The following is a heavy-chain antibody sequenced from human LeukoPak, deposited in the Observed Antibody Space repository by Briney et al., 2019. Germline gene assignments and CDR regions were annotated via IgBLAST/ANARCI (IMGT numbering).Heavy chain of an antibody. Sequence: GGSLRSPFTPIGLMFPSNESAWFAKAPGKGLEWFSVIYTGGITYYADSVSGRFTIFRDSSKNTLYLQMNNLRVEDTALYYCARDHAPAGCELDYWGHGTQVTVSS. CDR2: IYTGGIT. J-gene: IGHJ4*01. D-gene: IGHD6-13*01. CDR3: ARDHAPAGCELDY. V-gene: IGHV3-53*01. CDR1: GLMFPSNE.